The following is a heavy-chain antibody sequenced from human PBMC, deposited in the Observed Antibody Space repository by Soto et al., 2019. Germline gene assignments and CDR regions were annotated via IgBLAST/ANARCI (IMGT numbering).Heavy chain of an antibody. D-gene: IGHD3-3*01. CDR3: ARHFTIFGVVTWFDP. CDR2: IYYSGST. CDR1: GGSISSYY. J-gene: IGHJ5*02. Sequence: SETLSLTCTVSGGSISSYYWSWIRQPPGKGLEWIGYIYYSGSTNYNPSLKSRVTISVDTSKNQFSLKLSSVTAADTAVYYCARHFTIFGVVTWFDPWGQGTLVTVSS. V-gene: IGHV4-59*08.